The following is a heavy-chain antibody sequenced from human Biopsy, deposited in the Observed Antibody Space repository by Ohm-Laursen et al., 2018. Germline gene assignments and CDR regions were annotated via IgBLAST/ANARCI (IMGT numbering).Heavy chain of an antibody. J-gene: IGHJ4*02. Sequence: SVKVSCKASGFSFTGYYIHWVRQAPGQGLEWMGGIIPMFGTANYAQMFQGRVTISADESTSTSYMELSSLTTEDTAIYYCARGPHSGSHSCFDYWGRGTLITVSS. V-gene: IGHV1-69*13. CDR3: ARGPHSGSHSCFDY. CDR1: GFSFTGYY. CDR2: IIPMFGTA. D-gene: IGHD1-26*01.